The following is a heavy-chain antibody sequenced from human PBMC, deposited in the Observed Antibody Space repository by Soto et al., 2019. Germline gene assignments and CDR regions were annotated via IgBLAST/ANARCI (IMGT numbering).Heavy chain of an antibody. V-gene: IGHV4-4*02. J-gene: IGHJ6*02. CDR2: IYDSGNT. Sequence: LSLTCGVSGDSITTSKWLPWVRQTPGKGLEWIGEIYDSGNTRYNPSLKSRVTISKDTSKNELSLKLNSVTVADTAVYYCATCQLGEYYYAMDIWGQGTTVTVSS. D-gene: IGHD7-27*01. CDR3: ATCQLGEYYYAMDI. CDR1: GDSITTSKW.